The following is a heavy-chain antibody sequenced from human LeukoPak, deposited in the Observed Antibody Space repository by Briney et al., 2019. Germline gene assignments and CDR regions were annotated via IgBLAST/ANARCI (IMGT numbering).Heavy chain of an antibody. J-gene: IGHJ4*02. D-gene: IGHD3-9*01. CDR3: AKSAPNYDILTGYPDY. CDR2: ISGSGGST. Sequence: GGALRLSCVASGFTFSSYAISWVRQAPGKGVEGVSAISGSGGSTYYAHTVRGRLTISRENSKNTLYLQMNSLRAEDKAIYYCAKSAPNYDILTGYPDYWGQGDLVSVSS. V-gene: IGHV3-23*01. CDR1: GFTFSSYA.